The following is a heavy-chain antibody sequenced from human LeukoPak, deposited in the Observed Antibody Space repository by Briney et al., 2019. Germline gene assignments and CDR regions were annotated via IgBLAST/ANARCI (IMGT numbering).Heavy chain of an antibody. CDR2: MNPNGGNT. D-gene: IGHD3-16*01. V-gene: IGHV1-8*01. J-gene: IGHJ5*02. Sequence: ASVKVSCKASGYTFTSYDINWVRQATGQGLEWMGWMNPNGGNTGYAQKFQGRVTMTRNTSISTAYMELSSLRSEDTAVYYCARRRPPMIGNWFDPWGQGTLVTVSS. CDR1: GYTFTSYD. CDR3: ARRRPPMIGNWFDP.